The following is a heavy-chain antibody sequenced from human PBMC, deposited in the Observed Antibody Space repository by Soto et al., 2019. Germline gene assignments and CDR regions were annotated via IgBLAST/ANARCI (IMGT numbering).Heavy chain of an antibody. CDR3: AKGGFSEGKCLAP. J-gene: IGHJ5*02. CDR1: GGSINYFY. Sequence: SETLSLTCIVSGGSINYFYWSWIRQPPGKGLEWIGYVSYSGSTNYNPSLKSRVAISVDASQNQFFLKLTSLTAADTAVYYCAKGGFSEGKCLAPGGKGIQVTVSS. V-gene: IGHV4-59*01. CDR2: VSYSGST. D-gene: IGHD3-16*02.